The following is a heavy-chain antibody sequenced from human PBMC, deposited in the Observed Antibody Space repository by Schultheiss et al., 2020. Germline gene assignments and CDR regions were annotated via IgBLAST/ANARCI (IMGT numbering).Heavy chain of an antibody. CDR3: AKDETEWETFDY. CDR2: ISGSGGST. CDR1: GFTFSSYA. Sequence: GESLKISCAASGFTFSSYAMSWVRQAPGKGLEWVSAISGSGGSTYYADSVKGRFTISRDNSKNTLYLQMNSLRAEDTAVYYCAKDETEWETFDYWGQGTQVTVSS. V-gene: IGHV3-23*01. D-gene: IGHD1-26*01. J-gene: IGHJ4*02.